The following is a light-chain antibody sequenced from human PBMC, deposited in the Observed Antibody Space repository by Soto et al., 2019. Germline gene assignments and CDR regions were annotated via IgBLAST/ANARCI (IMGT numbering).Light chain of an antibody. CDR3: AAWDDKLNAPV. CDR1: TSNIGTFY. J-gene: IGLJ1*01. Sequence: QSVLTQPPSASSTPGQTVTISCSGSTSNIGTFYVYWYQHLPGTAPKLLIYLGDQRASGVSDRFSGSKSGTSASLANNGLRSDDKADYYCAAWDDKLNAPVFGSGTKVTVL. V-gene: IGLV1-47*02. CDR2: LGD.